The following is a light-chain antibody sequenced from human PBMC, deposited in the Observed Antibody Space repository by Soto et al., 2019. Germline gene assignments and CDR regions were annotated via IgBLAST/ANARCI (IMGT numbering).Light chain of an antibody. V-gene: IGLV4-69*01. J-gene: IGLJ2*01. Sequence: QSVLSQSPSASASLGASVKLTCTLTPGHSTYAIAWYQQRPGQGPTFLMKINSDGSHTTGAGIPDRFSGSSSGAERYLTLSNLQSEDEADYYCQAWDAGVVFGGGTKLTVL. CDR3: QAWDAGVV. CDR2: INSDGSH. CDR1: PGHSTYA.